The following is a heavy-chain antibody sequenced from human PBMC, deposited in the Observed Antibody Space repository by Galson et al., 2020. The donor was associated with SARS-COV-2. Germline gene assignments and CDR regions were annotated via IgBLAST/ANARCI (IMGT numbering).Heavy chain of an antibody. J-gene: IGHJ4*02. CDR3: AAGPVAGTGE. CDR1: GGSISGISYY. Sequence: SETLSLTCAVSGGSISGISYYWSWIRQPAGKGLEWIGRIYSSGSTNYNPSLKRRVTISVDTSKNQFSLKLTSVTAADTSVYYCAAGPVAGTGEWGQGTRVTCSS. D-gene: IGHD6-19*01. V-gene: IGHV4-61*02. CDR2: IYSSGST.